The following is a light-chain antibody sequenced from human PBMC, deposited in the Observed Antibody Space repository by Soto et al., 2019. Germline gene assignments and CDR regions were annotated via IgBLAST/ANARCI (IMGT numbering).Light chain of an antibody. Sequence: AIPMTQSPSSLSASVGDRVAITCRASQGIGNALGWFQQKPGKAPKLLIVAASSLQSGVPSRFSGSGSGTDFTLTISSLLPEDFATYYCLQDYNFPWTVGQGTKVEIK. CDR1: QGIGNA. CDR3: LQDYNFPWT. J-gene: IGKJ1*01. CDR2: AAS. V-gene: IGKV1-6*01.